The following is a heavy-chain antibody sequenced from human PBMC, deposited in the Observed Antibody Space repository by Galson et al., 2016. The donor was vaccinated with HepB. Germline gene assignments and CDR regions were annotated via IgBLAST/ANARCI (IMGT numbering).Heavy chain of an antibody. CDR2: INPSGDST. J-gene: IGHJ6*02. CDR3: VRDEWGPARPPAWNYYYGMDV. D-gene: IGHD6-6*01. CDR1: GFTFSNFF. V-gene: IGHV1-46*01. Sequence: SVKVSCKASGFTFSNFFIHCVRQAPGQGLEWMGVINPSGDSTTYAQQFQGRVTMTRDTSTSTVYVELSSLRAEDTAVYYCVRDEWGPARPPAWNYYYGMDVWGQGTTVIVSS.